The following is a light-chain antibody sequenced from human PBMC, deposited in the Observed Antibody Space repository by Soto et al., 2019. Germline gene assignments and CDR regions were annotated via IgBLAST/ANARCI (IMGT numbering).Light chain of an antibody. CDR2: DAS. J-gene: IGKJ4*01. Sequence: EIVLTQSPATLSLSPGERATLSCRASQSVSSYLAWYQQKPGQAPRLLIYDASNRATGIPARFSGSGSGTDFTLTISSLEPDDVGVYYCLQRSDWPSTFGGGTKVQSK. CDR3: LQRSDWPST. CDR1: QSVSSY. V-gene: IGKV3-11*01.